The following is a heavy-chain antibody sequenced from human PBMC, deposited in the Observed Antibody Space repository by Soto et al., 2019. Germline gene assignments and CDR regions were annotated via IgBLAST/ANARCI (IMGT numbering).Heavy chain of an antibody. Sequence: ASVKVSCKVSGYTLTELSMHWVRQAPGKGLEWMGGFDPEDGETIYAQKFQGRVTMTEDTSTDTAYMELSSLRSEDTAVYYCATDTGIAAAGTHWGQGTLVTVSS. V-gene: IGHV1-24*01. J-gene: IGHJ4*02. CDR3: ATDTGIAAAGTH. CDR2: FDPEDGET. D-gene: IGHD6-13*01. CDR1: GYTLTELS.